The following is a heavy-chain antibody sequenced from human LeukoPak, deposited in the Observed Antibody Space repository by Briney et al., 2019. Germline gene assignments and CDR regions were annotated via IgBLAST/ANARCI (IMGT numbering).Heavy chain of an antibody. CDR1: GESFSGYY. V-gene: IGHV4-34*01. D-gene: IGHD6-25*01. Sequence: SETLSLTCAVYGESFSGYYWSRIRQPPGKGLEWIGEINHSGSTNYNPSLKSRVSISVDTSKNQFSLKLNSVTAADTAVYYCARGRRSSGQRLDYWGQGTLVTVSS. J-gene: IGHJ4*02. CDR3: ARGRRSSGQRLDY. CDR2: INHSGST.